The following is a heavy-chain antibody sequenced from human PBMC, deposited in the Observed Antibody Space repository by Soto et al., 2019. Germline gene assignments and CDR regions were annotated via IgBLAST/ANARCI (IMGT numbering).Heavy chain of an antibody. V-gene: IGHV4-30-4*01. D-gene: IGHD2-15*01. CDR3: AREEYCSGGSCYGFDY. Sequence: QVQLQESGPGLVKPSQTLSLTCTVSGGSISSGDYYWSWIRQPPGKGLEWIGYIYYSGSTYYNPSLKSRVTISVDTSKNQFSLKLSSVTAADTAVYYCAREEYCSGGSCYGFDYWGQGTLVTVSS. J-gene: IGHJ4*02. CDR1: GGSISSGDYY. CDR2: IYYSGST.